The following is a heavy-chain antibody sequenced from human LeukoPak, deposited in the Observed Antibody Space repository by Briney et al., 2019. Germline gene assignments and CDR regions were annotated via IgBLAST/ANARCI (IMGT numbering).Heavy chain of an antibody. CDR1: GFTFSSYA. J-gene: IGHJ4*02. CDR2: IYSGGST. CDR3: ASETDYGDYYFDY. V-gene: IGHV3-53*01. D-gene: IGHD4-17*01. Sequence: GSLRLSCAASGFTFSSYAMSWVRQAPGKGLEWVSVIYSGGSTYYADSVKGRFTISRDNSKNTLYLQMNSLRAEDTAVYYCASETDYGDYYFDYWGQGTLVTVSS.